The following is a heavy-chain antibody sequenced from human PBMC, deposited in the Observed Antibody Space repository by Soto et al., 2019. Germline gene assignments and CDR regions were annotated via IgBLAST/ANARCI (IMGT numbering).Heavy chain of an antibody. CDR3: ATLYWKYGGVLDAFDI. CDR2: IYYSGST. CDR1: GGSISSSSYY. J-gene: IGHJ3*02. D-gene: IGHD1-7*01. V-gene: IGHV4-39*01. Sequence: PSETLSLTCTVSGGSISSSSYYWGWIRQPPGKGLEWIGSIYYSGSTYYNPSLKSRVTISVDTSKNQFSLKLSSVTAADTAVYYCATLYWKYGGVLDAFDIWGQGTMVTVSS.